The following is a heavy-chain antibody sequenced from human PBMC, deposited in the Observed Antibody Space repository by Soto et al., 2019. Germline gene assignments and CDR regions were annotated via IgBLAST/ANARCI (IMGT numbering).Heavy chain of an antibody. CDR1: GFTFSSYA. CDR2: ISYDGSNK. Sequence: PGGSLRLSCAASGFTFSSYAMHWVRQAPGKGLEWVAVISYDGSNKYYADSVKGRFTTSRDNSKNTLYLQMNSLRAEDTAVYYCARSSSWLFDYWGQGTLVTVSS. CDR3: ARSSSWLFDY. J-gene: IGHJ4*02. D-gene: IGHD6-13*01. V-gene: IGHV3-30-3*01.